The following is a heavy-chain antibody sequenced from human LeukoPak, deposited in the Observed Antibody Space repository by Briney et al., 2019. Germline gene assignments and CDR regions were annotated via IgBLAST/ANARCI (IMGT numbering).Heavy chain of an antibody. CDR2: VYYSGST. CDR3: ARGYSYVLNSLDP. CDR1: GDSISNSNYY. J-gene: IGHJ5*02. V-gene: IGHV4-39*07. Sequence: SETLSLTCTVSGDSISNSNYYWAWIRQPPGKGLEWIGSVYYSGSTNYNPSLKSRVTISVDTSKNQFSLKLSSVTAADTAVYYCARGYSYVLNSLDPWGQGTLVTVSS. D-gene: IGHD5-18*01.